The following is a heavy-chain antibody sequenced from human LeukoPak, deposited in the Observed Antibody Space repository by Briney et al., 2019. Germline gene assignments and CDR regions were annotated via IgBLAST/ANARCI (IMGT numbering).Heavy chain of an antibody. V-gene: IGHV3-48*03. CDR1: GFTFSSYE. D-gene: IGHD4-17*01. CDR3: ATMTTVTPLDF. J-gene: IGHJ4*02. Sequence: KPGGSLRLSCAASGFTFSSYEMNWVRQAPGKGLEWVSYISSSGSTIYYADSVKGRFTISRDNSKNTAYLQMNSLKTDDTAVYFCATMTTVTPLDFWGQGTLVTVSS. CDR2: ISSSGSTI.